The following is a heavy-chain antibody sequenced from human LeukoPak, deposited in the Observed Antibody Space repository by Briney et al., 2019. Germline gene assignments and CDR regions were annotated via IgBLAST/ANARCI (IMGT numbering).Heavy chain of an antibody. D-gene: IGHD3-3*01. CDR3: SHSGKYDFWSGTF. J-gene: IGHJ4*02. CDR2: ITRKSYGGTT. CDR1: GHTSDDYT. V-gene: IGHV3-49*04. Sequence: GGSLRLSCTAPGHTSDDYTVTWVRQAPGKGLEWVGFITRKSYGGTTEYAASVKGRFTISRDDSKSIAYLEMSSLKTEDTGVYYCSHSGKYDFWSGTFWGQGTLVIVSS.